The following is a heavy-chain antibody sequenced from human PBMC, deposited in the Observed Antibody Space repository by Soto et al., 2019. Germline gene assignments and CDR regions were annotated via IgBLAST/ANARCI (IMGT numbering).Heavy chain of an antibody. Sequence: QVQLVESGGGVVQPGRSLRLSCAASGFSFSISPMHWVRQAPGKGPEWVALISYDGTNKFYADSMKGRFTISRDNSKSTLYLQVDSLRPKDAAVYYCARDPKTSGGQNWAFNYFDSWGQGTLVTVSS. CDR3: ARDPKTSGGQNWAFNYFDS. CDR1: GFSFSISP. J-gene: IGHJ4*02. D-gene: IGHD7-27*01. CDR2: ISYDGTNK. V-gene: IGHV3-30-3*01.